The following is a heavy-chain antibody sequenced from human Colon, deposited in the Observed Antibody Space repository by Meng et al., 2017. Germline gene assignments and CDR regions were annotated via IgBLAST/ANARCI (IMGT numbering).Heavy chain of an antibody. CDR2: ISDSGDNT. CDR1: GFTGFTFSNYA. CDR3: ASAMSGHEY. V-gene: IGHV3-23*01. J-gene: IGHJ4*01. Sequence: GESLKISCAASGFTGFTFSNYAMSWVRQAPGKGLDWVSFISDSGDNTNYADSVKGRFTISRDNSKSTLYLQMNSLRVEDTAVYYCASAMSGHEYWGQGTQVTVSS. D-gene: IGHD3-10*01.